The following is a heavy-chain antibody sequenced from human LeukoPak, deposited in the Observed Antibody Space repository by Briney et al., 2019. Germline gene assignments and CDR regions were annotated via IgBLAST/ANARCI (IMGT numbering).Heavy chain of an antibody. D-gene: IGHD4-17*01. CDR3: ATATSLDYGDYFFHH. CDR2: ISYDGSNK. CDR1: GFTFSSYA. Sequence: GGSLRLSCAASGFTFSSYAMHWVRQAPGKGLEWVAVISYDGSNKYYADSVKGRFTISRDNSKNTLYLQMNSLRVEDTAVYYCATATSLDYGDYFFHHWGQGTLVTVSS. J-gene: IGHJ1*01. V-gene: IGHV3-30-3*01.